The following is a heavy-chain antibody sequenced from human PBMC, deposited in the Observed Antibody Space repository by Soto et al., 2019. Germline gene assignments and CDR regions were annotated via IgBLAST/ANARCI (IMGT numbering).Heavy chain of an antibody. D-gene: IGHD6-19*01. CDR3: ARGQWLDY. V-gene: IGHV3-30-3*01. J-gene: IGHJ4*02. CDR2: ISYDGSNK. CDR1: GFTFSSYA. Sequence: QVQLVESGGGVVQPGRSLRLSCAASGFTFSSYAMHWVRQAPGKGLEWVAVISYDGSNKYYADPVKGRFTISRDNSKNTLYLQMNSLRAEDTAVYYCARGQWLDYWGQGTLVTVSS.